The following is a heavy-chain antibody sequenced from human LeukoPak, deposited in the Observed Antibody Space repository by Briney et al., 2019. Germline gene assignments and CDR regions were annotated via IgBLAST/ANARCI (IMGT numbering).Heavy chain of an antibody. J-gene: IGHJ4*02. Sequence: GGSLRLSCAASGFTFSSYSMNWVRQAPGKGLEWVSYISSSSSTIYYADSVKGRFTISRDNAKNSLYLQMNSLRAEDTAVYYCARGNKAKWEPPGYWGQGTLVTVSS. CDR2: ISSSSSTI. CDR1: GFTFSSYS. CDR3: ARGNKAKWEPPGY. D-gene: IGHD1-26*01. V-gene: IGHV3-48*01.